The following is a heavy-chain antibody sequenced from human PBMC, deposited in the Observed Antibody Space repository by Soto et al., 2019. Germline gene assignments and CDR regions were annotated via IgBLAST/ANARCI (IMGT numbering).Heavy chain of an antibody. CDR2: ISDSGDRT. J-gene: IGHJ4*02. CDR1: GFTFSGYT. D-gene: IGHD1-26*01. Sequence: EVQLLESGGGLVQPGGSLRLSCAASGFTFSGYTMSWVRQAPGKGLEWVSAISDSGDRTYYADSVKGRFTISRDNSKNTLYMQMSSLRVEDTAVYYWANPRWGGSTRNFDYWGQGTLVTVSS. CDR3: ANPRWGGSTRNFDY. V-gene: IGHV3-23*01.